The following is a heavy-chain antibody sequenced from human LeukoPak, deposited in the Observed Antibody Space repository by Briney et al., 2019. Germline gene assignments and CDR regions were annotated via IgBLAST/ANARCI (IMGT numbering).Heavy chain of an antibody. CDR2: IYYSGIT. CDR1: GGFISSYY. V-gene: IGHV4-59*01. J-gene: IGHJ4*02. CDR3: AREPTLPGPYDY. Sequence: SETLSLTCTVSGGFISSYYWSWVRQPPGKGLEWVGSIYYSGITNYNPSLKSRFTISGDTSKNQFSLKLSSVTAADTAVYYCAREPTLPGPYDYWGQGTLVTVSS. D-gene: IGHD2/OR15-2a*01.